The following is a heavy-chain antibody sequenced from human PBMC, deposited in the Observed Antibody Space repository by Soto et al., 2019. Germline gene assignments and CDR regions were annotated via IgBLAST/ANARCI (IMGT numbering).Heavy chain of an antibody. CDR3: ARDPGRSYGPD. CDR1: GFTVSSNY. Sequence: EVQLVESGGGLVQPGGSLRLSCAASGFTVSSNYMSWVRQAPGKGLEWVSVIYSGGSTYYADSVKGRFTISRDNPKNTLYLQMNSLRAEDTAVYYCARDPGRSYGPDWGQGTLVTVSS. CDR2: IYSGGST. D-gene: IGHD1-26*01. V-gene: IGHV3-66*01. J-gene: IGHJ4*02.